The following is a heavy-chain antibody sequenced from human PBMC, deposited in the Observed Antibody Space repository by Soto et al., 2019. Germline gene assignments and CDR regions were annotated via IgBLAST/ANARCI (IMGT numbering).Heavy chain of an antibody. V-gene: IGHV4-31*03. CDR3: ARENCSSTSCYTRSYGMDV. D-gene: IGHD2-2*02. CDR1: GGSISSGGYY. Sequence: SETLSLTCTVSGGSISSGGYYWSWIRQHPGKGLEWIGYIYYSGSTYYNPSLKSRVTISVDTSKNQFSLKLSSVTAADTAAYYCARENCSSTSCYTRSYGMDVWGQGTTVTVSS. J-gene: IGHJ6*02. CDR2: IYYSGST.